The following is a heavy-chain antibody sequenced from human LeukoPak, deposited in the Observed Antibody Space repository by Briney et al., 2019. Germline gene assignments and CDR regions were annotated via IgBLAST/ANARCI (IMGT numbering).Heavy chain of an antibody. J-gene: IGHJ4*02. CDR1: GVSISNYS. Sequence: SETLSLTCTVSGVSISNYSWSWIRQPPGKGLEWIGYIYHSGSTNYNPSLKSRVTISIDTSKNQFSLKLSSVTAADTAVYYCARGGAYGGNPFDYWGQGTLVTVSS. D-gene: IGHD4-23*01. V-gene: IGHV4-59*01. CDR3: ARGGAYGGNPFDY. CDR2: IYHSGST.